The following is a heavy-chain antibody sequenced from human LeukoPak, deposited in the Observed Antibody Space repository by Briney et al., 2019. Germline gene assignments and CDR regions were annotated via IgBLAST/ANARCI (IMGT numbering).Heavy chain of an antibody. CDR1: GFTVSSSY. D-gene: IGHD5-24*01. V-gene: IGHV3-53*01. J-gene: IGHJ1*01. Sequence: GGSLRLSCAASGFTVSSSYMSWVRQAPGRGLEWVSVFYIDGRTHYADSVRGRFTISTDNSKNTVYLQMSSLRAEDTAVYYCARGDGYNFFLHWGQGTLVTVSS. CDR3: ARGDGYNFFLH. CDR2: FYIDGRT.